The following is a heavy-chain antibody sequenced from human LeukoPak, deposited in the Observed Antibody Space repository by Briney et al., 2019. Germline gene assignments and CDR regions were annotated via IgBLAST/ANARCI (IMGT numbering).Heavy chain of an antibody. CDR1: GGTFISYA. J-gene: IGHJ6*02. CDR3: ARDKRLAAAGPLGYYYYGMDV. D-gene: IGHD6-13*01. CDR2: IIPILGIA. V-gene: IGHV1-69*04. Sequence: ASVKVSCKASGGTFISYAISWVRQAPGQGLEWMGRIIPILGIANYAQKFQDRVTITADKSTSTAYMELSSLRSEDTAVYYCARDKRLAAAGPLGYYYYGMDVWGQGTTVTVSS.